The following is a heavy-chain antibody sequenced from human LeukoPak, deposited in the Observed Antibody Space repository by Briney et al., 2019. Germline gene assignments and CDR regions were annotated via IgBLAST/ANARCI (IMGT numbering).Heavy chain of an antibody. Sequence: SQTLSLTCAVSGGSISSGGYSWSRIRQPPGKGLEWIGYIYHSGSTYYNPSLKSRVTISVDRSKNQFSLKLSSVTAADTAVYYCARADDYALSFDYWGQGTLVTVSS. CDR3: ARADDYALSFDY. CDR2: IYHSGST. CDR1: GGSISSGGYS. D-gene: IGHD4-17*01. V-gene: IGHV4-30-2*01. J-gene: IGHJ4*02.